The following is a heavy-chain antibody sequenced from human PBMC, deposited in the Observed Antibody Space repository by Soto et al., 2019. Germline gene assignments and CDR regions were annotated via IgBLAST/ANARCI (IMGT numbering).Heavy chain of an antibody. CDR1: GGSISSSSYY. V-gene: IGHV4-39*01. Sequence: TSETLSLTCTVSGGSISSSSYYWGWIRQPPGKGLEWIGSIYYSGSTYYNPSLKSRVTISVDTSKNQFSMKLSSVTAADTAVYYCARTYYYGSGSYYTFDPWGQGTLVTVSS. J-gene: IGHJ5*02. CDR3: ARTYYYGSGSYYTFDP. CDR2: IYYSGST. D-gene: IGHD3-10*01.